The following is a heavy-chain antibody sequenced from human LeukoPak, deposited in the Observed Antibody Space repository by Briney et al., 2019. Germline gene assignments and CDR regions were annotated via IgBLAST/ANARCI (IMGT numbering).Heavy chain of an antibody. CDR3: ASGTGGGNPFDY. J-gene: IGHJ4*02. V-gene: IGHV4-39*07. Sequence: SETLSLTCTVSGGSISSSSYYWGWIRQPPGKGLEWIGSIYYSGSTYYNPSLKSRVTITVDTSKNQFSLKLSSVTAADTAVYYCASGTGGGNPFDYWGQGTLVTVSS. CDR2: IYYSGST. CDR1: GGSISSSSYY. D-gene: IGHD4-23*01.